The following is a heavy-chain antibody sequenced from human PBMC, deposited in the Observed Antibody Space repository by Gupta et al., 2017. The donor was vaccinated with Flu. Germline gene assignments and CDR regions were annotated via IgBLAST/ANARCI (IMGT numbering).Heavy chain of an antibody. Sequence: EVQLVESGGGLVQPGGSLRLSCVASGFTFNSYSMNWVRQVPGKGLEWVSYISSSSRTIYYADSVKGRFTISRDNGKNSVYLRMNSLRVEDTAVYYCATYYDSSGYQTWGQGTRVTVSS. CDR1: GFTFNSYS. D-gene: IGHD3-22*01. V-gene: IGHV3-48*01. CDR3: ATYYDSSGYQT. CDR2: ISSSSRTI. J-gene: IGHJ5*02.